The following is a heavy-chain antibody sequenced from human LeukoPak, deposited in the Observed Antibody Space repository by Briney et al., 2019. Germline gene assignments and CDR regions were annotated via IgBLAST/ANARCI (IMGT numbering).Heavy chain of an antibody. CDR2: AYHSGTF. Sequence: SETLSLTCAVSGGSITTDWWSWVRRPPRGGLEWIGEAYHSGTFNYNPPLESRVSLSLDTSKNEFSLKLTSLTAADTATYYCARRSGSGRMDVWGRGTTVTVSS. CDR1: GGSITTDW. CDR3: ARRSGSGRMDV. V-gene: IGHV4-4*02. J-gene: IGHJ6*04. D-gene: IGHD3-10*01.